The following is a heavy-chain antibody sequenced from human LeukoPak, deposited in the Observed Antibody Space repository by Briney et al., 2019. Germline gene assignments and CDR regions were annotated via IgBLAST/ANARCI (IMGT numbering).Heavy chain of an antibody. Sequence: GGSLRLSCAASGFTVSSNYMSWVRQAPGKGLEWVSVIYSGGSTYYADSVKGRFTISRDNSKNTLYLQMNSLRAEDTAVYYCARDFYYDILSGYVGSMDPWGQGTLVTVSS. J-gene: IGHJ5*02. D-gene: IGHD3-9*01. CDR2: IYSGGST. CDR1: GFTVSSNY. V-gene: IGHV3-66*01. CDR3: ARDFYYDILSGYVGSMDP.